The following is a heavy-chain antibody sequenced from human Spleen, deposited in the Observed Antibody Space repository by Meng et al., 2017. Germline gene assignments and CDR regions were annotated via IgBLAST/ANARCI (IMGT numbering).Heavy chain of an antibody. Sequence: GSLRLSCTVSGGSISSSSYYWGWIRQPPGKGLEWLGSIYYSGSTYSNPSLMSRVTISVDTSKDQFSLKLRSVTAADTAVYYCAAGLFIDYWGQGTLVTVSS. CDR1: GGSISSSSYY. D-gene: IGHD3-22*01. J-gene: IGHJ4*02. CDR3: AAGLFIDY. CDR2: IYYSGST. V-gene: IGHV4-39*07.